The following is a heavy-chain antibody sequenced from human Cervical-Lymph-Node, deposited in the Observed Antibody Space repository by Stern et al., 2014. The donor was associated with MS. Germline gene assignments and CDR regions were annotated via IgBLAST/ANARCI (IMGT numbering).Heavy chain of an antibody. Sequence: EVQLVESGAEVKKPGVSLKISCKGSGYSFTANWIAWVRQMPGKGLEWMGIIYPGDSDTRYSPSCQGQVTISADKSISTAYLQWSSLKASDTAMYYCARDYGDYAFDYWGQGTLVTVSS. CDR3: ARDYGDYAFDY. J-gene: IGHJ4*02. CDR2: IYPGDSDT. V-gene: IGHV5-51*01. CDR1: GYSFTANW. D-gene: IGHD4-17*01.